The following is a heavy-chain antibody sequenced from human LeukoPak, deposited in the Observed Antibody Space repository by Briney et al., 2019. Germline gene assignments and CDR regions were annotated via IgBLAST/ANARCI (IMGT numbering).Heavy chain of an antibody. CDR3: ARRVRGDGYNGFDY. J-gene: IGHJ4*02. CDR2: INHSGST. D-gene: IGHD3-10*01. CDR1: GGSFSGYY. Sequence: SETLSLTCAVYGGSFSGYYWSWIRQSPGKGLEWIGEINHSGSTNYNPSLKSRVTISVDTSKNQFSLKLSSVTAADTAVYYCARRVRGDGYNGFDYWGQGTLVTVSS. V-gene: IGHV4-34*01.